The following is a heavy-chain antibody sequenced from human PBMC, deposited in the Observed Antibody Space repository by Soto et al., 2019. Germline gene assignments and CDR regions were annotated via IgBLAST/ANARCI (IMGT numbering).Heavy chain of an antibody. CDR2: ISSSGSTI. Sequence: GGSLRLSCAASGFTFSSYEMNWVRQAPGKGLEWVSYISSSGSTIYYADSVKGRFTISRDNAKTSLYLQMNSLRAEDTAVYYCARARSNYDFQHWGQGTLVTVSS. J-gene: IGHJ1*01. CDR1: GFTFSSYE. CDR3: ARARSNYDFQH. D-gene: IGHD4-4*01. V-gene: IGHV3-48*03.